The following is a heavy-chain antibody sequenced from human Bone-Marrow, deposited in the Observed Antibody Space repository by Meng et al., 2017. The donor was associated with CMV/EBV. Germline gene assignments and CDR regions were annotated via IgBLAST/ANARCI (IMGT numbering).Heavy chain of an antibody. D-gene: IGHD2-21*02. CDR3: ARTHSDSDSPFDY. J-gene: IGHJ4*02. CDR2: IDWDDDK. V-gene: IGHV2-70D*14. CDR1: GFSLSTSGMR. Sequence: SGPTLVKPAQTLTLTCTFSGFSLSTSGMRVSWIRQPPGKALEWLGRIDWDDDKFYSTSLKTRLTISKDTSKNQVVLTMTNMDPVDTATYFCARTHSDSDSPFDYWGQATLVTVSS.